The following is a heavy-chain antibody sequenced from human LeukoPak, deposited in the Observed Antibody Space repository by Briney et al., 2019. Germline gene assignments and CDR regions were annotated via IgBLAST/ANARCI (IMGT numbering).Heavy chain of an antibody. Sequence: PSETLSLTCTVSGYSITSGYYWGWIRQPPGKGLEWIGNIYHSGTTYYNPSLKSRVTISVDTSKNQFSLKLSSVTAADTAVYYCTRVFLSVAVFEYWGQGTLVTVSS. CDR3: TRVFLSVAVFEY. J-gene: IGHJ4*02. CDR1: GYSITSGYY. CDR2: IYHSGTT. V-gene: IGHV4-38-2*02. D-gene: IGHD3-22*01.